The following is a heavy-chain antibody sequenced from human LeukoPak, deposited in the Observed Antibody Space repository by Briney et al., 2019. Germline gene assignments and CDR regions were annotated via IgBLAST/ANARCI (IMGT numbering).Heavy chain of an antibody. CDR3: ASSPMVRGAFGHFY. J-gene: IGHJ4*02. D-gene: IGHD3-10*01. Sequence: GGSLRLSCAASGFTFSSYAMSWVRQAPGKGLEWVSVIYSGGSTYYADSVKGRFTISRDNSKNTLYLQMNSLRAEDTAVYYCASSPMVRGAFGHFYWGQGTLVTVSS. CDR1: GFTFSSYA. CDR2: IYSGGST. V-gene: IGHV3-53*01.